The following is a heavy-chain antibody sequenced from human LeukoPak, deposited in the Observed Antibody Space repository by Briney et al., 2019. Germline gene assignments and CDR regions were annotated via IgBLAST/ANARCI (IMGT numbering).Heavy chain of an antibody. CDR3: ARVNYGSGSSFDY. CDR1: GFTFDDYG. Sequence: GGSLRLSCAASGFTFDDYGMSWVRQAPGKGLEWVSGINWNGGSTGYADSVKGRFTISRDNAKNSLYLEMISLRAEDSAVYSCARVNYGSGSSFDYWGRGTLVTVSS. CDR2: INWNGGST. V-gene: IGHV3-20*04. J-gene: IGHJ4*02. D-gene: IGHD3-10*01.